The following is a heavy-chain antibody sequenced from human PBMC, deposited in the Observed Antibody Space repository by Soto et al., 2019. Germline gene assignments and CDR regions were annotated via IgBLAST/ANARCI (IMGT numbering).Heavy chain of an antibody. CDR1: GYTFTSYD. J-gene: IGHJ4*01. Sequence: ASVKVSCKASGYTFTSYDINWVRQATGQGLEWMGWMNPNSGNTGYAQKFQGRVTMTRNTSISTAYMELSSLKTEDTALYYCTTDSYSTMVVVRFDYWGHGSLVTVSS. D-gene: IGHD3-22*01. CDR3: TTDSYSTMVVVRFDY. V-gene: IGHV1-8*01. CDR2: MNPNSGNT.